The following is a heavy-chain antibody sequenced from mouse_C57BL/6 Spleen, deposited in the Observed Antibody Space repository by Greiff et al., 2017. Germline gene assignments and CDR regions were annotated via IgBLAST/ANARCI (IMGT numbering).Heavy chain of an antibody. Sequence: EVKLVESGAGLVQPKGSLKLSCAASGFSFNTYAMNWVRQAPGTGLEWVARIRSKSNNYATYYADSVKDRFTISRDDSESMLYLQMNNLKTEDTAMYYCVRRSDSSGYYAMDYWGQGTSVTVSS. D-gene: IGHD3-2*02. CDR1: GFSFNTYA. CDR2: IRSKSNNYAT. V-gene: IGHV10-1*01. J-gene: IGHJ4*01. CDR3: VRRSDSSGYYAMDY.